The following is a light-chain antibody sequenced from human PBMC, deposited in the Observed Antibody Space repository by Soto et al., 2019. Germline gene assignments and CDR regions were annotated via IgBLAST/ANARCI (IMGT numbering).Light chain of an antibody. Sequence: IQLTQSPSSLSASVGDRVTITCRASQGISSYLACYQQKPGKAPKLLIYAASTLQSGVPSRFSGSGSGTEFTLTISSLQPDDFATYYRQQYNSYWGTFGQGTRLEIK. CDR3: QQYNSYWGT. V-gene: IGKV1-9*01. CDR1: QGISSY. J-gene: IGKJ5*01. CDR2: AAS.